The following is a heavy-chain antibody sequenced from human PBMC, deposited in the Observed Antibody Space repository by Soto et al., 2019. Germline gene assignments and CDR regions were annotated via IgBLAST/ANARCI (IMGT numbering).Heavy chain of an antibody. CDR1: GYTFRGYG. Sequence: EVQVVASGGGLVQPGGSLRLSCEGFGYTFRGYGMIWVRQAPGKGRECVSYISSDETIVIYADSVKGRFAISRESAKNSLFLQKNSLRDEDTAVYYCVRGGGVGTTWGYYWGQGAQVTGSS. V-gene: IGHV3-48*02. J-gene: IGHJ4*02. CDR3: VRGGGVGTTWGYY. CDR2: ISSDETIV. D-gene: IGHD1-26*01.